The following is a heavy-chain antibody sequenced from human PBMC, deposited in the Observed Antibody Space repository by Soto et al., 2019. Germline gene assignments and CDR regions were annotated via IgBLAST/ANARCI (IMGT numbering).Heavy chain of an antibody. Sequence: QLQLQESGPGLVTPSETLSLTCTVSGGSISSSTYFWGWIRQTPGKGLEWIGGIKYSGSTFYNPSLKSRVTLSVDTSKNQFSLRLSSVTAADTAVYYCARQGGSGTFYSQIDYWGQGTLVTVSS. CDR3: ARQGGSGTFYSQIDY. V-gene: IGHV4-39*01. D-gene: IGHD3-10*01. CDR2: IKYSGST. J-gene: IGHJ4*02. CDR1: GGSISSSTYF.